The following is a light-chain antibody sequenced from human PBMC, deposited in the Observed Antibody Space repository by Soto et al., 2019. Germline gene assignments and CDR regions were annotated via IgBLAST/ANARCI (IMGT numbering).Light chain of an antibody. CDR2: DAS. J-gene: IGKJ3*01. Sequence: DIQMTQSPSSLSASVGDRVTITCRASQSISTYLNWYQQKPGKAPNLLIYDASSLQSGVPSRFSGSGSGTEFILTISSLQPEDFATYYCQQSYSTPRTFGPGTKVDIK. CDR3: QQSYSTPRT. CDR1: QSISTY. V-gene: IGKV1-39*01.